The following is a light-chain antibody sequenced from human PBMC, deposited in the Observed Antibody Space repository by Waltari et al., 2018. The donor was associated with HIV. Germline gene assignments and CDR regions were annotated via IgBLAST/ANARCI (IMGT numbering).Light chain of an antibody. CDR3: QVWDTSSVHVDYV. CDR1: NIGSRS. CDR2: DDS. V-gene: IGLV3-21*02. Sequence: SFVLTQPPSVSVAPGQTATISCGESNIGSRSVHWYQLKPGQAPVLVVYDDSDRPSGIPERFSCSNSGNTATLTISRVEAGDEADYFCQVWDTSSVHVDYVFGTGTKVTVL. J-gene: IGLJ1*01.